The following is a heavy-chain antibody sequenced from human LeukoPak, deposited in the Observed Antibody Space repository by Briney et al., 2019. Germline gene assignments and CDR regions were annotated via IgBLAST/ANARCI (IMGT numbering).Heavy chain of an antibody. D-gene: IGHD3-16*01. Sequence: GASVKVSCKAPGYTFTGYYMHWVRQAPGQGLEWMGWINPNTGDTNSAQKFQGRVTMTRDTSISTVYMELSRLTSDDTAVYFCARDGGLDYWGQGTLVTVSS. CDR1: GYTFTGYY. CDR3: ARDGGLDY. CDR2: INPNTGDT. J-gene: IGHJ4*02. V-gene: IGHV1-2*02.